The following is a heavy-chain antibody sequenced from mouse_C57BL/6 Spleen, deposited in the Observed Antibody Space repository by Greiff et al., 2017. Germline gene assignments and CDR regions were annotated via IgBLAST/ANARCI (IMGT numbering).Heavy chain of an antibody. CDR2: IYPGDGDT. CDR3: ARHSSDY. J-gene: IGHJ2*01. V-gene: IGHV1-82*01. Sequence: VQLQESGPELVKPGASVKISCTASGYAFSSSWMHWVKQRPGQGLEWIGRIYPGDGDTNYNGKFKGKATLTADTSPSTAYMQLSSLTSEDSAVYFCARHSSDYWGQGTTLTVSS. CDR1: GYAFSSSW.